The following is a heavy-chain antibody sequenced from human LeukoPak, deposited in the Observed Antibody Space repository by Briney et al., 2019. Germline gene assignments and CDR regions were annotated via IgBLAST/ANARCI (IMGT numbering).Heavy chain of an antibody. CDR1: GFTFSSYG. J-gene: IGHJ4*02. CDR3: AKESASSSWLNYYFDY. D-gene: IGHD6-13*01. Sequence: GGPLRLSCAASGFTFSSYGMHWVRQAPGKGVEWVAVISYDGSNKYYADSVKGRFTIPRDNSKNTLYLQMNSLRAEDTAVYYCAKESASSSWLNYYFDYWGQGTLVTVFS. V-gene: IGHV3-30*18. CDR2: ISYDGSNK.